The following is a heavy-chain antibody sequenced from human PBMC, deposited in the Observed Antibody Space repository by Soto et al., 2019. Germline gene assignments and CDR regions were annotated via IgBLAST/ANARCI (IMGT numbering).Heavy chain of an antibody. J-gene: IGHJ6*02. V-gene: IGHV1-8*01. Sequence: QVQLVQSGAEVKKPGASVKVSCKASGYTFTSYDLNWVRQATGQGLEWMGWMNPNSGNTGYAQKFQGRVTMTRNTSISTAYMELSSLRSEDTAVYYCARWPDGYYYYGMDVWGQGTTVTVSS. CDR3: ARWPDGYYYYGMDV. CDR1: GYTFTSYD. CDR2: MNPNSGNT.